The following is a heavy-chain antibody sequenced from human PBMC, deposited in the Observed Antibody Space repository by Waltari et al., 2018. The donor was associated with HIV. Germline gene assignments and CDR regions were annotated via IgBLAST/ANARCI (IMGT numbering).Heavy chain of an antibody. D-gene: IGHD3-22*01. CDR1: GFTFRRYG. CDR3: VKDTRYYYVSSSPYHFDY. Sequence: QVQLVESGGGVVQPGWSLRLSCAASGFTFRRYGMHWVRLAPGKGLECVAFISYEGSNKYYGDCVKGLFTISRVNSKNTLHLQLNSLITEDTAVYYCVKDTRYYYVSSSPYHFDYWGQGTLVTVSS. CDR2: ISYEGSNK. V-gene: IGHV3-30*18. J-gene: IGHJ4*02.